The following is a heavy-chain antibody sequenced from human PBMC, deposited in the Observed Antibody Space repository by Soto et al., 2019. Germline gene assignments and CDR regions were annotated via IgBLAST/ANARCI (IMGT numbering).Heavy chain of an antibody. CDR3: ARSGCSGGSCYSYYFDY. CDR1: GYTFTSYG. CDR2: ISAYNGNT. J-gene: IGHJ4*02. V-gene: IGHV1-18*01. D-gene: IGHD2-15*01. Sequence: ASVKVSCKASGYTFTSYGISWVRQAPGQGLEWMGWISAYNGNTNYAQKLQGRVTMTTDTSTSTAYMEPRSLRSDDTAVYYCARSGCSGGSCYSYYFDYWGQGTLVTVSS.